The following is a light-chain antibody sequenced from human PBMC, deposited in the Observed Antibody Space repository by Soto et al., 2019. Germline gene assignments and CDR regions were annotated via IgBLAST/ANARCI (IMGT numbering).Light chain of an antibody. Sequence: DILLTQSPATLSSSLGERVTLTCRASQSVSSWLAWYQQKPGKAPKVLIYRASSRESGVPERFSGSGSGTEFTLTISSLEPDDFATYYCQHYGSYSLTFGGGTKVDIK. CDR1: QSVSSW. V-gene: IGKV1-5*03. J-gene: IGKJ4*02. CDR2: RAS. CDR3: QHYGSYSLT.